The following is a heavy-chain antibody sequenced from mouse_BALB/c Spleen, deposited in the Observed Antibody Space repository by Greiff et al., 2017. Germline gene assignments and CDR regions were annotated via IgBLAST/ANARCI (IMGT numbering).Heavy chain of an antibody. CDR1: GFTFSSYA. CDR3: ARRVWDYDAMDY. Sequence: DVQLVESGGGLVKPGGSLKLSCAASGFTFSSYAMSWVRQTPEKRLEWVATISSGGSYTYYPDSVKGRFTISRDNAKNTLYLQMSSLRSEDTAMYYCARRVWDYDAMDYWGQGTSVTVSS. D-gene: IGHD2-10*02. V-gene: IGHV5-9-3*01. J-gene: IGHJ4*01. CDR2: ISSGGSYT.